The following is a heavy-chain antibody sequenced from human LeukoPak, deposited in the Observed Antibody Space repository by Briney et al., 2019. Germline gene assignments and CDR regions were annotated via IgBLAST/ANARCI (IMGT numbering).Heavy chain of an antibody. V-gene: IGHV4-4*07. J-gene: IGHJ3*02. D-gene: IGHD2-15*01. CDR1: GGSISSYY. CDR3: ARSKGVWLLDAFDI. CDR2: IYTSGST. Sequence: SETLSLTCTVSGGSISSYYWSWIRQPAGKGLEWIGHIYTSGSTNYNPSLKSRVTMSVDTSKNQFSLKLSSVTAADTAVYYCARSKGVWLLDAFDIWGQGTMVTVSS.